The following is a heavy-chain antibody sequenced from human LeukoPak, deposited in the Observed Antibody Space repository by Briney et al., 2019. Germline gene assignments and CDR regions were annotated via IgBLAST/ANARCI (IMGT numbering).Heavy chain of an antibody. J-gene: IGHJ4*02. CDR3: ARLGAGPTYYDFWSGYSSFYFDY. D-gene: IGHD3-3*01. CDR2: IHYSGNT. CDR1: GVSTSSSNYY. V-gene: IGHV4-39*01. Sequence: IPSETLSLTCTVSGVSTSSSNYYWGWIRQPPGKGLEWIGGIHYSGNTYYNPSLKSRVTISIDTSKNQFSLKLSSVTAADTAVYCCARLGAGPTYYDFWSGYSSFYFDYWGQGTLVTVSS.